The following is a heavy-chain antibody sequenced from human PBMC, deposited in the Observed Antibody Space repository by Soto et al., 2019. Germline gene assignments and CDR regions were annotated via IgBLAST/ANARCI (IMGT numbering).Heavy chain of an antibody. CDR3: ARFGVVTFWFDP. J-gene: IGHJ5*02. CDR1: GGSFSGYY. CDR2: INHSGST. D-gene: IGHD3-3*01. V-gene: IGHV4-34*01. Sequence: QVQLQQWGAGLLKPSETLSLTCAVYGGSFSGYYWSWIRQPPWKGLEWIGEINHSGSTNYNPSLKSRVTISVDTSKNQFSLKLSSVTAADTAVYYCARFGVVTFWFDPWGQGTLVTVSS.